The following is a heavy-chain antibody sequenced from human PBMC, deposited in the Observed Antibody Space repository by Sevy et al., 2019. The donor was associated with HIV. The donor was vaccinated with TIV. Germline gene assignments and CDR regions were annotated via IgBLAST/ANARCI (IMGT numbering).Heavy chain of an antibody. CDR1: GFTFSSYW. D-gene: IGHD2-8*02. CDR2: IKQDGSEK. V-gene: IGHV3-7*01. Sequence: GSLRLSCAASGFTFSSYWMSWVRQAPGKGLEWVANIKQDGSEKYYVDSVKGRFTISRDNAKNSLYLQMNSLRAEDTAVYYCAKLYGGVSYYFDYWGQGTLVTVSS. CDR3: AKLYGGVSYYFDY. J-gene: IGHJ4*02.